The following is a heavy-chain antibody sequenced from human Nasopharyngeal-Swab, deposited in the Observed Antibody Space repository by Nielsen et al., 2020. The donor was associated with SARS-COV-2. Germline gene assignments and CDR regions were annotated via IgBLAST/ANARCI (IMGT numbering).Heavy chain of an antibody. J-gene: IGHJ3*02. V-gene: IGHV3-13*01. CDR2: IGAAGDT. CDR1: GFTFSSND. CDR3: GRGGKLGALDI. D-gene: IGHD3-16*01. Sequence: GGSLRLSCEASGFTFSSNDMHWVRLPRGKGLEWVSAIGAAGDTYYPDSLKGRFTISRDNAKNSLELQMNSLRVEDTAVYYCGRGGKLGALDIWGQGTMVTVSS.